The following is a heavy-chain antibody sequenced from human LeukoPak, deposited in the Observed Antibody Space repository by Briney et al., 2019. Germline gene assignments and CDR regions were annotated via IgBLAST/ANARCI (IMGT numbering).Heavy chain of an antibody. CDR2: INAGNGNT. CDR1: GYTFAKYA. V-gene: IGHV1-3*01. J-gene: IGHJ6*02. Sequence: ASVKVSCKASGYTFAKYAIHWVRQAPGQRLEWMGWINAGNGNTRYSQKFQGRVTITRDTSASTAYMELSSLRSEDTAVYYCARRGMDVWGQGTTVTVSS. CDR3: ARRGMDV.